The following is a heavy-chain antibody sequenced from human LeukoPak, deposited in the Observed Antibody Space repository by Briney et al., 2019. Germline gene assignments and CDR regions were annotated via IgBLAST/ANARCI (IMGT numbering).Heavy chain of an antibody. V-gene: IGHV1-18*01. CDR2: ISAYNGNT. CDR1: GYTFTSYG. Sequence: GASVKVSCKASGYTFTSYGISWVRQAPGQGLEWMGWISAYNGNTNYAQKLQGRVTMTTDTSTSTAYMELRSLRSDDTAVYYCARVDCSSTSCDAFDIWGQGTMVTVSS. CDR3: ARVDCSSTSCDAFDI. J-gene: IGHJ3*02. D-gene: IGHD2-2*01.